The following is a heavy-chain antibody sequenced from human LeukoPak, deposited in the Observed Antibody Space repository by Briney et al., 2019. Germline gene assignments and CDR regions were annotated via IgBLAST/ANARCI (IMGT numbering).Heavy chain of an antibody. CDR2: ISVDGGST. V-gene: IGHV3-43*02. CDR1: GFTFHDYA. CDR3: AISSRPGLDYFDY. Sequence: GGSLRLSGAASGFTFHDYAIHWVRQVPGKGLEWVSLISVDGGSTYYADSVKGRFTIARDNSTNSLSLQMSSLRNEDTGLYYCAISSRPGLDYFDYWGQGTLVTVSS. D-gene: IGHD6-6*01. J-gene: IGHJ4*02.